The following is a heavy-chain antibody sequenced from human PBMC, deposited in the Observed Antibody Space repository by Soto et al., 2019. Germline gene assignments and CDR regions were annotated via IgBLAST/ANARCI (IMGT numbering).Heavy chain of an antibody. CDR3: ARDSRTPSGGMDV. CDR2: IYYSAST. V-gene: IGHV4-30-4*01. CDR1: GGFINSGDYH. J-gene: IGHJ6*02. Sequence: KTSETLSLTCTVSGGFINSGDYHWTWIRQFPGKGLEWIGGIYYSASTYYNPALVSRITISLDTPKNQFSLKLTSVTAADTAVYYCARDSRTPSGGMDVWGQGTTVTVSS.